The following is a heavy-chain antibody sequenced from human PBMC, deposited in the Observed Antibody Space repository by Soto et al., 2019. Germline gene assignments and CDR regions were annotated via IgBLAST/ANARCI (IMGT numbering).Heavy chain of an antibody. CDR1: GFTFSSYG. CDR2: ISYDGSNK. J-gene: IGHJ6*03. CDR3: AKVSGIYYYYYMDV. D-gene: IGHD6-13*01. V-gene: IGHV3-30*18. Sequence: GGSLRLSCAASGFTFSSYGMHWVRQAPGKGLEWVAVISYDGSNKYYADSVKGRFTISRDNSKNTLYLQMNSLRAEDTAVYYCAKVSGIYYYYYMDVWGKGTTVTVSS.